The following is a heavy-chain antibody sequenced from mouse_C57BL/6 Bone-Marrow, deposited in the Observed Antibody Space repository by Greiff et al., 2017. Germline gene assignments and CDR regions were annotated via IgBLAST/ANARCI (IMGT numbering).Heavy chain of an antibody. CDR2: ISDGGSYT. Sequence: EVKLMESGGGLVKPGGSLKLSCAASGFTFSSYAMSWVRQTPEKRLEWVATISDGGSYTYYPDNVKGRFTISIDNAKNNLYLQMSHLKSEDTAMYYCARDGYFFAYWGQGTLVTVSA. D-gene: IGHD2-3*01. CDR3: ARDGYFFAY. J-gene: IGHJ3*01. CDR1: GFTFSSYA. V-gene: IGHV5-4*01.